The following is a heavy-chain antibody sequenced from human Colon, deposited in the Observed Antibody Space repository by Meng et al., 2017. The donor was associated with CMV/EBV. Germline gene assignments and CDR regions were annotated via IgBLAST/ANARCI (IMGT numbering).Heavy chain of an antibody. Sequence: QVTLKESGPVLVKPTETLTLTCSVSGSSLNDARVGVSWIRQSPGKALEWLASILSNDEESYSTSLRDRLTISRDTFKSQVVLTMTDMDPVDTGTYYCARLYSRKWRQKVLDYWGQGTLVTVSS. CDR3: ARLYSRKWRQKVLDY. V-gene: IGHV2-26*01. CDR1: GSSLNDARVG. D-gene: IGHD1-26*01. CDR2: ILSNDEE. J-gene: IGHJ4*02.